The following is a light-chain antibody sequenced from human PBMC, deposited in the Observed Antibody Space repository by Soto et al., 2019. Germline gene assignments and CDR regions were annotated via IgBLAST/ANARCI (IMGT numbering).Light chain of an antibody. V-gene: IGLV2-14*01. CDR3: SSFTSSSTVL. Sequence: QSVLTQPASVSGSPGQSITISCTGTSSDVGGYNYVSWYQQHPGKSPKLMIYEVNNRPSGVSNRSSGSKSGNTASLTISGLQAEDEADYYCSSFTSSSTVLFGGGTKVTVL. CDR1: SSDVGGYNY. J-gene: IGLJ2*01. CDR2: EVN.